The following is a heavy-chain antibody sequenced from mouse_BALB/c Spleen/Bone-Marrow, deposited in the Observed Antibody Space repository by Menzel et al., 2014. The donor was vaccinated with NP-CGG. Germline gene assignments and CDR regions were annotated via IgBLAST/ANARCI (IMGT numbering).Heavy chain of an antibody. CDR2: INPSNGGT. Sequence: QVQLQQSGAELVKPGASVKLSCKASGYSFTNYYMYWVKQRPGQGLEWIGEINPSNGGTNFNEKFKSKATLTVDKSSSTAFMQLSSLTSEDSSVYACTRSNYGYWFFDVWGAGTTVTVSS. D-gene: IGHD1-1*01. CDR3: TRSNYGYWFFDV. V-gene: IGHV1S81*02. CDR1: GYSFTNYY. J-gene: IGHJ1*01.